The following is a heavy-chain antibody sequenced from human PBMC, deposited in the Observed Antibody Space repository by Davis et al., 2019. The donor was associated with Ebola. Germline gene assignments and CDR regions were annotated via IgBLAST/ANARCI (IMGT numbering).Heavy chain of an antibody. J-gene: IGHJ4*02. D-gene: IGHD1-26*01. CDR3: ARRSGSFAFDY. CDR2: IYYSGST. CDR1: GGSISSSSYY. V-gene: IGHV4-39*01. Sequence: MPSETLSLTCTVSGGSISSSSYYWGWIRQPPGKGLEWLGSIYYSGSTYYNPSLKSRVTISVDTSKNQFSLKLSSVTAADTAVYYCARRSGSFAFDYWGQGTLVTVSS.